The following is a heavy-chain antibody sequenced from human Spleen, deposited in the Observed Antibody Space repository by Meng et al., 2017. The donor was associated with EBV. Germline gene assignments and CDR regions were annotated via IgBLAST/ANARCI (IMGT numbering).Heavy chain of an antibody. CDR1: GGSFSGFY. Sequence: VTIQRWGAGVLKPSETLSLTCAVHGGSFSGFYWTWIRQAPGKGLEWIGEVNPSGTTSYNPSLKSRVTMSVDTSKNQFSLKLNSVTAADTAVYYCATNVVTEKEVFDYWGQGTLVTVSS. D-gene: IGHD2-21*02. V-gene: IGHV4-34*01. CDR2: VNPSGTT. J-gene: IGHJ4*02. CDR3: ATNVVTEKEVFDY.